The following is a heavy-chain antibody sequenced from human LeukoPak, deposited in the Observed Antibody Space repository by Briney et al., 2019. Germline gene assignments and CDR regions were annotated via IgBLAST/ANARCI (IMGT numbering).Heavy chain of an antibody. Sequence: ASVKVSCKASGYTFTSYGISWVRRAPGQGLEWMGWISAYNGNTNYAQKLQGRVTMTTDTSTSTAYMELRSLRSDDTAVYYCARLVRGATYVSYWGQGTLVTVSS. CDR1: GYTFTSYG. V-gene: IGHV1-18*01. D-gene: IGHD1-26*01. J-gene: IGHJ4*02. CDR3: ARLVRGATYVSY. CDR2: ISAYNGNT.